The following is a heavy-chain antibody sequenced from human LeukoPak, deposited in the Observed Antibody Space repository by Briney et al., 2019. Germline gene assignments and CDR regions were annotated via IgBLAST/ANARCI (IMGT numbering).Heavy chain of an antibody. CDR2: MNPNSGNT. J-gene: IGHJ3*02. CDR3: ARNQDYADAFDI. V-gene: IGHV1-8*01. CDR1: GYTFTSYD. Sequence: GASVKVSCKASGYTFTSYDINWVRQATGQGLEWMGWMNPNSGNTGYAQKFQGRVTMTRNTSISTAYMELSSLRSEDTAVYYCARNQDYADAFDIWGQGTMVTVSS. D-gene: IGHD4-17*01.